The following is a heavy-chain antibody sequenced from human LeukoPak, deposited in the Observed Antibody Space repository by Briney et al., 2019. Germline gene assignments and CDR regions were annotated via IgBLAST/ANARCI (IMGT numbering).Heavy chain of an antibody. V-gene: IGHV4-34*01. J-gene: IGHJ1*01. D-gene: IGHD6-13*01. CDR1: GGSFSGYY. CDR3: ARGPRRTTAAGTRYFQH. Sequence: NASETLSLTCAVYGGSFSGYYWSWIRQPPGKGLEWIGEINHSGSTNYNPSLKSRVTISVDTSKNQFSLKLSSVTAADTAVYYCARGPRRTTAAGTRYFQHWGQGTLVTVSS. CDR2: INHSGST.